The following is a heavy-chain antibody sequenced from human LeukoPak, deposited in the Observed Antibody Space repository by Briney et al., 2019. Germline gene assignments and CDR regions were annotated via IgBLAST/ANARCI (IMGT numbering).Heavy chain of an antibody. CDR3: ARPVAAGYRPYYFDY. CDR2: IYPGDSDT. J-gene: IGHJ4*02. CDR1: GYSFTSYW. V-gene: IGHV5-51*01. Sequence: GXSLKISCKGSGYSFTSYWIGWVRQMPGKGLEWVGIIYPGDSDTRYSPSFQGQVTISADESISTAYLQWSSLKASDTAMYYCARPVAAGYRPYYFDYWGQGTLVTVSS. D-gene: IGHD6-13*01.